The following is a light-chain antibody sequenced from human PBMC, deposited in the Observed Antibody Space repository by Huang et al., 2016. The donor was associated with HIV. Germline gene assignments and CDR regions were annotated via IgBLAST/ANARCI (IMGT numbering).Light chain of an antibody. V-gene: IGKV1-39*01. CDR1: QSISTY. CDR3: QQSYSALSS. J-gene: IGKJ5*01. Sequence: IQMTQSPTSLSASVGDRVSIACRASQSISTYLNWYQQKPVEAPKLLISSASALHSGVPSRFSVSGSGTDFTLTIRGLQLDDFATYYCQQSYSALSSFGPGTRL. CDR2: SAS.